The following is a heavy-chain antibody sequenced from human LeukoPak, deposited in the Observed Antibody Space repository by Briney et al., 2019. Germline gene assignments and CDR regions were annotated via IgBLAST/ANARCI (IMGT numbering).Heavy chain of an antibody. J-gene: IGHJ4*02. D-gene: IGHD6-13*01. V-gene: IGHV3-11*04. Sequence: GGSLRLSCAASGFTFSDYYMSWIRQAPGKGLEWVSYISSSGSTIYYADSVKGRFTISRDNAKNSLYLQMNSLRAGDTAVYYCASLSSSWYFNYWGQGTLVTVSS. CDR2: ISSSGSTI. CDR1: GFTFSDYY. CDR3: ASLSSSWYFNY.